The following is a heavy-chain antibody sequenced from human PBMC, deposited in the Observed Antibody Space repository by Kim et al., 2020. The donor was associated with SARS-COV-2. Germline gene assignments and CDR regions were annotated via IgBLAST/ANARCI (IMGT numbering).Heavy chain of an antibody. CDR3: ARDCEPYYGSGYYGMDV. J-gene: IGHJ6*02. CDR2: IYYSGST. CDR1: GGSISSGGYY. D-gene: IGHD3-10*01. V-gene: IGHV4-31*03. Sequence: SGTLSLTCTVSGGSISSGGYYWSWIRQHPGKGLEWIGYIYYSGSTYYNPSLKSRVTISVDTSKNQFSLKLSSVTAADTAVYYCARDCEPYYGSGYYGMDVWGQGTTVTVSS.